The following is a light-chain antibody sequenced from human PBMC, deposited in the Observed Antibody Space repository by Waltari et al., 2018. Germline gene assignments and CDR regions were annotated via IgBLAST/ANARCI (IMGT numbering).Light chain of an antibody. CDR1: QSMCSS. V-gene: IGKV3-11*01. Sequence: ETVLTRSPGTLALSPGERATLSCRASQSMCSSLAWYQRIPGQAPRLLFYDASNRATGIPARFSGSGSGTDFTLTISSLEPEDFAVYYCQQRINWPRTFGQGTKVEIK. CDR3: QQRINWPRT. CDR2: DAS. J-gene: IGKJ1*01.